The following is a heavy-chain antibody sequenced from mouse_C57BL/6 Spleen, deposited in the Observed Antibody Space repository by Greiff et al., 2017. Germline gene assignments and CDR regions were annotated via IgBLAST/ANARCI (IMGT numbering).Heavy chain of an antibody. CDR2: ISDGGSYT. CDR1: GFTFSSYA. CDR3: ARDEGEGPFAY. D-gene: IGHD3-3*01. Sequence: DVMLVESGGGLVKPGGSLKLSCAASGFTFSSYAMSWVRQTPEKRLEWVATISDGGSYTYYPDNVKGRFTISRDNAKNNLYLQMSHLKSEDTAMYYCARDEGEGPFAYWGQGTLVTVSA. J-gene: IGHJ3*01. V-gene: IGHV5-4*01.